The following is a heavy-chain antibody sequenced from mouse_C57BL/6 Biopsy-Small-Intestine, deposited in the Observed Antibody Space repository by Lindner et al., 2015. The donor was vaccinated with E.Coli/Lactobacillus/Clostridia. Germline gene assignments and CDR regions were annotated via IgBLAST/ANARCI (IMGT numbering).Heavy chain of an antibody. D-gene: IGHD2-1*01. CDR1: GYTFTSYT. J-gene: IGHJ2*01. CDR3: ARIYYGNYFDY. V-gene: IGHV1-4*01. CDR2: INPSSGYT. Sequence: VQLQEVWGLNWQDLVPSVKMSCKASGYTFTSYTMHWVKQRPGQGLEWIGYINPSSGYTKYNQKFKDKATLTADKSSSTAYMQLSSLTSEDSAVYYCARIYYGNYFDYWGPRHHSHSLL.